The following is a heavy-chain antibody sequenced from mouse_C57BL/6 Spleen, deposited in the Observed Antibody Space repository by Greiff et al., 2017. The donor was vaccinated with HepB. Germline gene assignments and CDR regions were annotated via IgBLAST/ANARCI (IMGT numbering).Heavy chain of an antibody. V-gene: IGHV1-81*01. CDR2: INPRSGNT. CDR1: GYTFTSYG. J-gene: IGHJ4*01. D-gene: IGHD2-4*01. CDR3: ARYYDYGDGCYAMDY. Sequence: QVQLQQSGAELARPGASVKLSCKASGYTFTSYGISWVKQRTGQGLEWIGEINPRSGNTYYNEKFKGKVTLTADKSSSTAYMQLRSLTSEDSAVYFCARYYDYGDGCYAMDYWGQGTSVTVSS.